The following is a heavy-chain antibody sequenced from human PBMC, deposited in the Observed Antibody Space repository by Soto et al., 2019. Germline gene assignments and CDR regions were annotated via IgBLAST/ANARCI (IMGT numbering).Heavy chain of an antibody. CDR3: ARESHFYYDSSGYMTDLDY. D-gene: IGHD3-22*01. V-gene: IGHV6-1*01. CDR2: TYYRSKWYN. CDR1: GDSVSSNSAA. Sequence: CAISGDSVSSNSAAWNWIRQSPSRGLEWLGRTYYRSKWYNDYAVSMKSRITINPDTSKNQFSLQLNSVTPEDTAVYYCARESHFYYDSSGYMTDLDYWGQGTLVTVSS. J-gene: IGHJ4*02.